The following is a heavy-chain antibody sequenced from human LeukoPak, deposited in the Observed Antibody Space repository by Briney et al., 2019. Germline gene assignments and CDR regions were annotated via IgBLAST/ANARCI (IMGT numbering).Heavy chain of an antibody. Sequence: GGSLRLTCAASGFTFSSYDMHWVRQAPGKGLEWVAVIWYDGSNKYYADSVKGRFTISRDNSKNTLYLQMNSLRAEDTAVYYCASDPVGYCSSTSCFYFDYWGQGTLATVSS. V-gene: IGHV3-33*01. D-gene: IGHD2-2*01. CDR1: GFTFSSYD. CDR3: ASDPVGYCSSTSCFYFDY. CDR2: IWYDGSNK. J-gene: IGHJ4*02.